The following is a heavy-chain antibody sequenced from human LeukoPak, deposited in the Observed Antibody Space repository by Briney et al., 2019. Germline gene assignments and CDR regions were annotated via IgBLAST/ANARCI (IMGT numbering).Heavy chain of an antibody. V-gene: IGHV3-48*03. CDR1: GFTFSSYE. J-gene: IGHJ6*04. CDR2: ISSSGSTI. CDR3: AELGITMIGGV. D-gene: IGHD3-10*02. Sequence: GGSLRLPCVASGFTFSSYEMNWVRQAPGKGLEWVSYISSSGSTIYYADSVKGRFTISRDNAKNSLYLQMNSLRAEDTAVYYCAELGITMIGGVWGKGTTVTISS.